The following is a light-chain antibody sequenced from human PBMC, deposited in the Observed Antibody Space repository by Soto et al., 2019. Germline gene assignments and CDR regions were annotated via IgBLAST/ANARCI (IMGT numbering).Light chain of an antibody. CDR1: SGHSNYA. Sequence: QSVLTQSPSASASLGASVKLTCTLSSGHSNYAIAWHQQQPEKGPRYLMKVNSDGSHRKGDGIPDRFSGSSSGAQRYLTISSLQSEDAADYYCQTWGTGIRVFGTGTKLTVL. J-gene: IGLJ1*01. CDR2: VNSDGSH. V-gene: IGLV4-69*01. CDR3: QTWGTGIRV.